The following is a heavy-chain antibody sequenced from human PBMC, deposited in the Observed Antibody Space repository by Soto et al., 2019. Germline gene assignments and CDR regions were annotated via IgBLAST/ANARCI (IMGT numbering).Heavy chain of an antibody. CDR3: AITYYYDSSGYYYAFDI. CDR2: IIPIFGTA. V-gene: IGHV1-69*12. Sequence: QVQLVQSGAEVKKPGSSVKVSCKASGCTFSSYAISWVRQAPGQGLEWMGGIIPIFGTANYAQKFQGRVTITADESTSTAYMELSSLRSEDTAVYYCAITYYYDSSGYYYAFDIWGQGTMVTVSS. D-gene: IGHD3-22*01. J-gene: IGHJ3*02. CDR1: GCTFSSYA.